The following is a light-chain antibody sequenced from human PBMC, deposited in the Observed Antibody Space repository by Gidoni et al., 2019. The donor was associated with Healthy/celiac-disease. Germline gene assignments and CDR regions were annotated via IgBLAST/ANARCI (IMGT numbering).Light chain of an antibody. CDR3: QQLNSYPPSS. CDR2: AAS. V-gene: IGKV1-9*01. Sequence: DIQLPQSPSFLSASVGDRVTITCRASQGISSYLAWYQQKPGKAPKLLIYAASTLQSGVPSRFSGSGSGTEFTLTISSLQPEDFATYYCQQLNSYPPSSFGQGTKLEIK. CDR1: QGISSY. J-gene: IGKJ2*04.